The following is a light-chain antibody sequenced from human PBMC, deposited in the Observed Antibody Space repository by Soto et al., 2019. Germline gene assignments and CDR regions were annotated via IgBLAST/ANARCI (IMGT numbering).Light chain of an antibody. Sequence: EIVMTQSPATLSVSPVEIATLSCMASQSVSSNLAWYQQKPGQAPRLLIYGASTRATGIPARFSGSGSGTEFTLTIRSLQSEDFAVYYCQQYDNWPPWTCGQGTTGDIK. V-gene: IGKV3-15*01. J-gene: IGKJ1*01. CDR1: QSVSSN. CDR2: GAS. CDR3: QQYDNWPPWT.